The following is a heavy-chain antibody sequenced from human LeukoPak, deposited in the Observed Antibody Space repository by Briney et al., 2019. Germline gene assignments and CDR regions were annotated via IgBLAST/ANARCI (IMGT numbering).Heavy chain of an antibody. D-gene: IGHD3-9*01. Sequence: SETLSLTCAVYGGSFSGYYWSWIRQPPGKGLEWIGEINHSGSTNYNPSLKSRVTISVDTSKNQFSLKLSSVTAADTAVYYCARGRTVRYFDWLLRNDAFGIWGQGTMVTVSS. CDR1: GGSFSGYY. CDR2: INHSGST. V-gene: IGHV4-34*01. CDR3: ARGRTVRYFDWLLRNDAFGI. J-gene: IGHJ3*02.